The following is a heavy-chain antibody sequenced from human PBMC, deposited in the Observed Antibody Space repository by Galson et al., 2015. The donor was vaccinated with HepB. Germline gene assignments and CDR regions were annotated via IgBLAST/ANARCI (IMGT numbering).Heavy chain of an antibody. J-gene: IGHJ4*02. V-gene: IGHV3-21*01. Sequence: SLRLSCAASGFTFSSYSMNWVRQAPGKGLEWVSSISSSSSYIYYADSVKGRFTISRDNAKNSLYLQMNSLRAEDTAVYYCARDSRALFLDLRAAAGSLFDYWGQGTLVTVSS. CDR1: GFTFSSYS. CDR3: ARDSRALFLDLRAAAGSLFDY. CDR2: ISSSSSYI. D-gene: IGHD6-13*01.